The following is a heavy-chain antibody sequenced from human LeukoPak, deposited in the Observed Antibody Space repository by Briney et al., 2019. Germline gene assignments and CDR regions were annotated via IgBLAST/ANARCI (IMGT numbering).Heavy chain of an antibody. CDR2: ISAYNGNT. V-gene: IGHV1-18*01. CDR1: GYTFTSYD. CDR3: ARGHGGYCSSTSCYFGEFDY. Sequence: GASVKVSCKASGYTFTSYDISWVRQAPGQGLEWMGWISAYNGNTNYAQKLQGRVTMTTDTSTSTAYMELRSLRSDDTAVYYCARGHGGYCSSTSCYFGEFDYWGQGTLVTVSS. D-gene: IGHD2-2*01. J-gene: IGHJ4*02.